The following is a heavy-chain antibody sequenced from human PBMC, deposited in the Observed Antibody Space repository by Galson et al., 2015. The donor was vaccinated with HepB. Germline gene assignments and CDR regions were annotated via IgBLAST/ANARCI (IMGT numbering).Heavy chain of an antibody. CDR2: ISWNSGSI. V-gene: IGHV3-9*01. D-gene: IGHD2-15*01. CDR1: GFTFDDYA. CDR3: AKGRVVVAAKGPYGDSTYFYFDY. J-gene: IGHJ4*02. Sequence: SLRLSCAASGFTFDDYAMHWVRQAPGKGLEWVSGISWNSGSIGYADSVKGRFTISRDNAKNSLYLQMNSLRAEDTALYYCAKGRVVVAAKGPYGDSTYFYFDYWGQGTLVTVSS.